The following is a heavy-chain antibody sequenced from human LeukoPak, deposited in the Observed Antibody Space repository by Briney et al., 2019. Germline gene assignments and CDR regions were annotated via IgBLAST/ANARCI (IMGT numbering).Heavy chain of an antibody. Sequence: PGGSLRLSCAASGFTFSSYWMHWVRHAPGKGLVWVSRINSDGSSTSYADPVKGRFTISRDNAKNTLYLQMNSLRAEDTAVYYCARGRDYDSSGYNNWFDPWGQGTLVTVSS. J-gene: IGHJ5*02. D-gene: IGHD3-22*01. V-gene: IGHV3-74*01. CDR2: INSDGSST. CDR3: ARGRDYDSSGYNNWFDP. CDR1: GFTFSSYW.